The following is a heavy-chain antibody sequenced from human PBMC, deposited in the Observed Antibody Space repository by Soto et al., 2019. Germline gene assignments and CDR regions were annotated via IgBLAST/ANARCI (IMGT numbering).Heavy chain of an antibody. Sequence: EVQLAESGGSVVQPGGSLRLSSAASGFTFSSYNMNWVRQAPGKGLEWVSYISSGTSTIYYADSVKGRFTISRDNAKNSLYLQMNSLRAEDTAVYYCATEGDSSGWYNWFDPWGQGTLVTVSS. V-gene: IGHV3-48*01. CDR1: GFTFSSYN. J-gene: IGHJ5*02. D-gene: IGHD3-22*01. CDR3: ATEGDSSGWYNWFDP. CDR2: ISSGTSTI.